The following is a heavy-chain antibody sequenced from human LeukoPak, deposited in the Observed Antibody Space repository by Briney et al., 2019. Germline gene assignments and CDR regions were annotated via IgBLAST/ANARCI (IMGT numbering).Heavy chain of an antibody. Sequence: ASVKVSCKASGYTFTSYGISWVRQAPGQGLEWMGWISAYNGNTNYAQKLQGRVTMTTDTSTSTAYMELRGLRSDDTAVYYCARGGNSGSYRGVFDYWGQGALVTVSS. V-gene: IGHV1-18*01. D-gene: IGHD1-26*01. J-gene: IGHJ4*02. CDR2: ISAYNGNT. CDR1: GYTFTSYG. CDR3: ARGGNSGSYRGVFDY.